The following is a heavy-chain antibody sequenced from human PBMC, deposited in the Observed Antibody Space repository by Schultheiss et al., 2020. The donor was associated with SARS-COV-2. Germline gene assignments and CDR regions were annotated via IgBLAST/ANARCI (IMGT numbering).Heavy chain of an antibody. CDR1: GYSFTSYW. V-gene: IGHV5-51*01. CDR3: ARHMSSGYLDY. Sequence: GGSLRLSCKGSGYSFTSYWISWVRQMPGKGLEWMGIIYPGDSDTRYSPSFQGQVTISADKSISTAYLQWSSLKASDTAMYYCARHMSSGYLDYWGQGTLVTVSS. J-gene: IGHJ4*02. D-gene: IGHD3-22*01. CDR2: IYPGDSDT.